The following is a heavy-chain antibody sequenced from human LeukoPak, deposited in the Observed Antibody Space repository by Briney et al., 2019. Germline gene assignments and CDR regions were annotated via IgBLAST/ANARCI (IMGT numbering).Heavy chain of an antibody. CDR1: GFTFNTCA. CDR2: ISGGGGGT. V-gene: IGHV3-23*01. J-gene: IGHJ4*02. Sequence: GGSLRLSCVASGFTFNTCAMSWVRQAPGKGLEWVSGISGGGGGTYYADSVKGRFTVSRDNSKNTMYLQMNSLRAEDTAVYYCAKKVVGYCSNRYCYYDYWGQGTLVTVSS. CDR3: AKKVVGYCSNRYCYYDY. D-gene: IGHD2-2*01.